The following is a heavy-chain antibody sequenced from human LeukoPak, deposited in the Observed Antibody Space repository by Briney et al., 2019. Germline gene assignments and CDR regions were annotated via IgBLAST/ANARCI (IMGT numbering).Heavy chain of an antibody. J-gene: IGHJ6*03. CDR3: ASCSGGSCYYYYMDV. CDR2: ISSSGSTI. CDR1: GFTFISYE. Sequence: GGSLRLSCAASGFTFISYEMNWVRQAPGKGLRWVSYISSSGSTIFYADSVKGRFTISRDNAKNSLYLQMDSLRAEDTAVYYCASCSGGSCYYYYMDVWGKGTTVTVSS. D-gene: IGHD2-15*01. V-gene: IGHV3-48*03.